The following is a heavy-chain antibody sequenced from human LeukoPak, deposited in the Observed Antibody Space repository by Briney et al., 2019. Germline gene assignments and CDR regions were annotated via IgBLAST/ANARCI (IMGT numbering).Heavy chain of an antibody. CDR2: IYYSGST. V-gene: IGHV4-39*01. CDR1: GGSFSINNYY. Sequence: SSETLSLTCTVSGGSFSINNYYWTWIRQPPGKGLEWIGSIYYSGSTYYNPSLKSRVTISVDTSKNQFSLKLSSVTAADTAVYYCARHPRITMVRGVTQFDYWGQGTLVTVSS. J-gene: IGHJ4*02. CDR3: ARHPRITMVRGVTQFDY. D-gene: IGHD3-10*01.